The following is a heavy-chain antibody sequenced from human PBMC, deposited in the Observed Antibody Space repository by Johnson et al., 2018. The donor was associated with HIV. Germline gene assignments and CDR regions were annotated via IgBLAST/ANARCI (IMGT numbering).Heavy chain of an antibody. CDR1: GFSFSNYW. CDR3: ARCGYSSYWDAYDI. Sequence: MQLVESGGGLVQPGGSLRLYCAASGFSFSNYWMSWVRQAPGKGLEWVANIKQDGSEKYYEDSVKGRFTISRDNAKNSLYLQMNSLRAEDTALYYCARCGYSSYWDAYDIWGQGTMVTVSS. J-gene: IGHJ3*02. D-gene: IGHD5-12*01. V-gene: IGHV3-7*01. CDR2: IKQDGSEK.